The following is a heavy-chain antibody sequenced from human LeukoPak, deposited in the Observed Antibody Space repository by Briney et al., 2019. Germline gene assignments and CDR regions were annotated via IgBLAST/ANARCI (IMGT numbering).Heavy chain of an antibody. CDR3: AKARNYYDSSGYSHYYYYYYMDV. Sequence: GGSLRLSCAASGFAFSNSAMSWVRQAPGKGLEWVSAISGSGGSTYYADSVKGRFTISRDNSKNTLYLQMNSLRAEDTAVYYCAKARNYYDSSGYSHYYYYYYMDVWGKGTTVTVSS. CDR2: ISGSGGST. D-gene: IGHD3-22*01. V-gene: IGHV3-23*01. J-gene: IGHJ6*03. CDR1: GFAFSNSA.